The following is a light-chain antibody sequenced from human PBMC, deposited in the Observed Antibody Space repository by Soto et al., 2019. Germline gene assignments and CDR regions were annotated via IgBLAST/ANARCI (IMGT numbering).Light chain of an antibody. Sequence: QSALTQPASVSGSPGQSITISCTGTSSDVGSYNLVSWYQQHPGKAPKLMIYEVSKRPSGVSNRFSGSKSGNTASPTISGLQAEDEADYYCCSYAGSSSVVFGGGTKVTVL. CDR3: CSYAGSSSVV. CDR2: EVS. V-gene: IGLV2-23*02. J-gene: IGLJ2*01. CDR1: SSDVGSYNL.